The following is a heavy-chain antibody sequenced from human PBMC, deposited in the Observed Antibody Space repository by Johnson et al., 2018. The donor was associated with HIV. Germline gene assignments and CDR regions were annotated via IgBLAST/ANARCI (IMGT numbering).Heavy chain of an antibody. Sequence: VQLVESGGGVVQPGGSLRLSCAASGFTFDDYTMHWVRQAPGKGLELVSLISWDGGSTYYADSVKGRFTISRDNSKNSLYLQMNSLRTEDTALYYCAKDLIAAAAPTAFDIWGQGTMVTVSS. D-gene: IGHD6-13*01. CDR1: GFTFDDYT. V-gene: IGHV3-43*01. CDR3: AKDLIAAAAPTAFDI. CDR2: ISWDGGST. J-gene: IGHJ3*02.